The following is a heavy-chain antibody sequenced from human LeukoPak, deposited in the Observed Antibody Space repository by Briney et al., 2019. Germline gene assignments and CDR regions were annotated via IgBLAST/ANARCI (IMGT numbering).Heavy chain of an antibody. CDR2: LIENGVTT. J-gene: IGHJ4*02. V-gene: IGHV3-23*01. Sequence: GGSLRLSCAASGFTFSSYAMGWVRQAPGKGLEWVSGLIENGVTTYYADSVKGRFTISRDNYRNTMYLQMNSLRAEDTAVYYCVKDYQVGSSPAFGDSWGQGTLVTVSS. CDR1: GFTFSSYA. CDR3: VKDYQVGSSPAFGDS. D-gene: IGHD1-26*01.